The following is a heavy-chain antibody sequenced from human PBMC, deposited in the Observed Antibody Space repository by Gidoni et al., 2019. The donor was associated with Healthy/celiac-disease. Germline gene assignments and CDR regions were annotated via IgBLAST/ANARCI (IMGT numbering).Heavy chain of an antibody. V-gene: IGHV3-23*04. CDR2: ISGSGGST. CDR1: GFTFSSYA. D-gene: IGHD3-10*01. J-gene: IGHJ4*02. CDR3: ARTLMVRGVIIPRYFDY. Sequence: EVQLVESGGGLVQPGGSLRLSCAASGFTFSSYAMSWVRQAPGKGLEWVSAISGSGGSTYYADSVKGRFTISRDNSKNTLYLQMNSLRAEDTAVNYCARTLMVRGVIIPRYFDYWGQGTLVTVSS.